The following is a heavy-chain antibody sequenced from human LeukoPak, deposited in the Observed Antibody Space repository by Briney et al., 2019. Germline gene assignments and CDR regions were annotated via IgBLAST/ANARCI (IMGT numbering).Heavy chain of an antibody. D-gene: IGHD5-12*01. CDR2: ISSSSSYI. Sequence: PGGSLRLSCAASGFTFSSYSMNWVRQAPGKGLEWVSSISSSSSYIYYADSVKGRFTISRDNAKNSLYLQMNSLRAEDTAVYYCARGEGDSGYDSSGLPEYWGQGTLVTVSS. CDR1: GFTFSSYS. J-gene: IGHJ4*02. CDR3: ARGEGDSGYDSSGLPEY. V-gene: IGHV3-21*01.